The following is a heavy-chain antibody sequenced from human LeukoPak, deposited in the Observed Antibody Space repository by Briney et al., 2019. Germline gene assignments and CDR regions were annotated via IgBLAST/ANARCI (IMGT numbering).Heavy chain of an antibody. Sequence: GGSLRLSCAASGFTFSSYGMHWVRQAPGKGPEWVANIKQDVSEIYYVDSVKGRFTISRDNSKNTLYLQMNSLRAEDTAVYYCAKDFRSVAGTGYFNYWGQGTLVTVSS. J-gene: IGHJ4*02. CDR2: IKQDVSEI. D-gene: IGHD6-19*01. CDR1: GFTFSSYG. CDR3: AKDFRSVAGTGYFNY. V-gene: IGHV3-7*01.